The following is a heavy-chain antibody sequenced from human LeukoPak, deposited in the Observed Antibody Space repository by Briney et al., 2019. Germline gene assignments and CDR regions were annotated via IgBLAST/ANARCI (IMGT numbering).Heavy chain of an antibody. D-gene: IGHD3-10*01. V-gene: IGHV1-46*01. CDR3: ARSGGSGSYYNYYFDY. CDR1: GYTFTSYY. J-gene: IGHJ4*02. CDR2: INPSGGST. Sequence: ASVKVSCKASGYTFTSYYMHWVRQAPGQGLEWMGIINPSGGSTSYAQKFQRRVTMTRDTSTTTVYMELSSLRSEDTAVYYCARSGGSGSYYNYYFDYWGQGTLVTVSS.